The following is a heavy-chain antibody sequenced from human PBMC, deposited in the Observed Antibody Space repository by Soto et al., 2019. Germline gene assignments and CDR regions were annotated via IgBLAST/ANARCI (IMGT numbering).Heavy chain of an antibody. CDR1: GFTFSSYA. Sequence: GGSLRLSCAASGFTFSSYAMSWVRQAPGKGLEWVSAISGSGGSTYYADSVKGRFTISRDNSKNTRYLQMNSLRAEDTAVYYCAKDSSGWLTIDYWGQGTLVTVSS. D-gene: IGHD6-19*01. CDR2: ISGSGGST. CDR3: AKDSSGWLTIDY. J-gene: IGHJ4*02. V-gene: IGHV3-23*01.